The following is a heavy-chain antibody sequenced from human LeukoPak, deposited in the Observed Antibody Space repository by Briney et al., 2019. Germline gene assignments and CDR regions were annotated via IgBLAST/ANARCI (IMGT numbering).Heavy chain of an antibody. V-gene: IGHV1-2*02. D-gene: IGHD3-16*01. J-gene: IGHJ4*02. Sequence: ASVKVSCKTSGYTFTAYYIHWVRQAPGQGLEWMGWINPNSGGTNYAQNFQGRVTITTDTSFTTVSLELSRRTSDDTAIYYCARGSWGDFWGQGTLVTVSS. CDR1: GYTFTAYY. CDR3: ARGSWGDF. CDR2: INPNSGGT.